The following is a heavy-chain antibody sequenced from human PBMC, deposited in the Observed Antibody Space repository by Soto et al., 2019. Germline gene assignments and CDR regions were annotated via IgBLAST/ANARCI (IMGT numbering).Heavy chain of an antibody. V-gene: IGHV3-48*01. Sequence: GGSLRLSCAASGFTFSSYSMNWVRQAPGKGLEWVSYISSSSSTIYYADSVKGRFTISRDNAKNSLYLQMNSLRAEDTAVYYCARSSYDILTGYDYWGQGTLVTVSS. J-gene: IGHJ4*02. CDR2: ISSSSSTI. CDR1: GFTFSSYS. CDR3: ARSSYDILTGYDY. D-gene: IGHD3-9*01.